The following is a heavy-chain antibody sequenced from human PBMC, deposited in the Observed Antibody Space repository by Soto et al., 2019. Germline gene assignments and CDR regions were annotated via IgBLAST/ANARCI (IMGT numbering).Heavy chain of an antibody. V-gene: IGHV1-69*02. CDR2: IIPILGIA. CDR3: ASPYCSSTSCYGRYYMDV. CDR1: GGTFSSYT. D-gene: IGHD2-2*01. Sequence: SVKVSCKASGGTFSSYTISWVRQAPGQGLEWMGRIIPILGIANYAQKFQGRVTITADKSTSTAYMELSSLRSEDTAVYYCASPYCSSTSCYGRYYMDVWGKGTTVTVSS. J-gene: IGHJ6*03.